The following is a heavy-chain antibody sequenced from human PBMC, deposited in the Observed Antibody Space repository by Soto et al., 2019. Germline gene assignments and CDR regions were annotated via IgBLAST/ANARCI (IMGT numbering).Heavy chain of an antibody. CDR1: GGTFSSYT. J-gene: IGHJ5*02. CDR2: IIPILGIA. CDR3: ARLGSYYQSLDP. V-gene: IGHV1-69*02. D-gene: IGHD2-2*01. Sequence: SVKVSCKASGGTFSSYTISWVRQAPGQGLEWMGRIIPILGIANYAQKFQGRVTITADKSTSTAYMELSSLRSEDTAVYYCARLGSYYQSLDPWGPGTLVTVSS.